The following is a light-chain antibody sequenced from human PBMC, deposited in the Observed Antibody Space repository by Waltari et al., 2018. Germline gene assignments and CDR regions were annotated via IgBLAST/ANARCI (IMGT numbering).Light chain of an antibody. J-gene: IGKJ2*01. CDR1: QSVRDNY. Sequence: VLTQSPGTLSLSPVERATLSCRASQSVRDNYLAWYQQKPGQAPRLLIYDASSRATDIPDRFSGSGSGTDFTLTISRLEPEDFAVYYCQQYSTPYTFGQGTKLE. CDR2: DAS. CDR3: QQYSTPYT. V-gene: IGKV3-20*01.